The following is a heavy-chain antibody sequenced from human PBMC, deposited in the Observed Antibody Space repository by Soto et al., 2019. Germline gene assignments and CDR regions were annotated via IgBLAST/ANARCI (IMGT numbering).Heavy chain of an antibody. CDR3: ARVPATDYGDYNTPGSYYYYGMDV. Sequence: QVQLVQSGAEVKKPGSSVKVSCMASGGTFSSYAISWVRQAPGQGLEWMGGIIPIFGTANYAQKFQGRVTITADESTSTAYMELSSLRSEDTAVYYCARVPATDYGDYNTPGSYYYYGMDVWGPRDQGHRLL. J-gene: IGHJ6*01. CDR1: GGTFSSYA. V-gene: IGHV1-69*01. D-gene: IGHD4-17*01. CDR2: IIPIFGTA.